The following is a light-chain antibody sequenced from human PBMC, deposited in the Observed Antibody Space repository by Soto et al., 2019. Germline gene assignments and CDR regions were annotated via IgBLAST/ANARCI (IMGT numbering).Light chain of an antibody. Sequence: QSALTQPPSASGSPGQSVTISCTGTSSDIGGYNSVSWYQQHPGKAPRLMIYEVNKRPSGVPDRFSGSKSGYTASLIVSGLQTEDEAFYYCSSSAGIYHYLVVGGGTKLTVL. CDR3: SSSAGIYHYLV. J-gene: IGLJ3*02. CDR1: SSDIGGYNS. V-gene: IGLV2-8*01. CDR2: EVN.